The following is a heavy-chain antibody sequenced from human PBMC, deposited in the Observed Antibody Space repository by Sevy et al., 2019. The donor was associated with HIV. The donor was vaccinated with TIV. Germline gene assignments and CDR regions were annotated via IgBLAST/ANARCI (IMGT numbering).Heavy chain of an antibody. CDR2: ISYDGSNK. CDR3: ANGYCSSTSCASDYYYYGIDV. V-gene: IGHV3-30*18. D-gene: IGHD2-2*01. Sequence: GGSLRLSCAASGFTFSSYGMHWVRQAPGKGLEWVAVISYDGSNKYYADSVKGRFTISRDNSKNTLYLQMNSLRAEATAVYYCANGYCSSTSCASDYYYYGIDVWGQGSTVTVSS. CDR1: GFTFSSYG. J-gene: IGHJ6*02.